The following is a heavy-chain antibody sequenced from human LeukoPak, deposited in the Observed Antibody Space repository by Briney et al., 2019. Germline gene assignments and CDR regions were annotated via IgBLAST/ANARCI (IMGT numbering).Heavy chain of an antibody. CDR1: GFTFDNYA. J-gene: IGHJ4*02. Sequence: GGSLRLSCAASGFTFDNYAMXXXRQAPGKXXXXXXXISWNSGYIGYADSXXXRFTISRDNAKKALDLQMNSLRSEDTAFYYCAKVRGTYSSGYFFDYWGQGTLVTVSS. D-gene: IGHD6-19*01. CDR3: AKVRGTYSSGYFFDY. V-gene: IGHV3-9*01. CDR2: ISWNSGYI.